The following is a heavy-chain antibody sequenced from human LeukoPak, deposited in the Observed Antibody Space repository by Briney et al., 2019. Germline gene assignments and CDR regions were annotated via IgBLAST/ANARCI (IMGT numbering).Heavy chain of an antibody. Sequence: SETLSLTCTVSGGSISSGGYYWSWIRQHPGKGLEWIGYIYYSGSTYYNPSLKSRVTISVDTSKNQFSLKLSSVPAADTAVYYCARDGGSGPAAISDASVAYEKAYGTDVWGQGTTVTVSS. CDR2: IYYSGST. V-gene: IGHV4-31*03. J-gene: IGHJ6*02. CDR3: ARDGGSGPAAISDASVAYEKAYGTDV. D-gene: IGHD2-2*01. CDR1: GGSISSGGYY.